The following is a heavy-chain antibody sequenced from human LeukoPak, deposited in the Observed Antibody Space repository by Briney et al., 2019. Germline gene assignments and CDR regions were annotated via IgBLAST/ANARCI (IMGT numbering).Heavy chain of an antibody. V-gene: IGHV4-59*01. Sequence: TSETLSLTCTVSGGSISSYYWSWIRQPPGKGLEWIGYIYYSGSTNYNPSLKSRVTISVDTSKNQFSLKLSSVTAADTAVYYCARAPQANWFDPWGQGTLVTVSS. CDR2: IYYSGST. CDR3: ARAPQANWFDP. CDR1: GGSISSYY. J-gene: IGHJ5*02.